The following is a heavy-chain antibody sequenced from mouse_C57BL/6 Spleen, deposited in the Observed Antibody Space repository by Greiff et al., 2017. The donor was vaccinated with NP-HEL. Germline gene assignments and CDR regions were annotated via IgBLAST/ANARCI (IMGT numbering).Heavy chain of an antibody. CDR3: ARGNSNYTFYYAMDY. V-gene: IGHV5-4*03. D-gene: IGHD2-5*01. J-gene: IGHJ4*01. CDR2: ISDGGSYT. CDR1: GFTFSSYA. Sequence: DVKLVESGGGLVKPGGSLKLSCAASGFTFSSYAMSWVRQTPEKRLEWVATISDGGSYTYYPDNVKGRFTISRDNAKNNLYLQMSHLKSEDTAMYYCARGNSNYTFYYAMDYWGQGTSVTVSS.